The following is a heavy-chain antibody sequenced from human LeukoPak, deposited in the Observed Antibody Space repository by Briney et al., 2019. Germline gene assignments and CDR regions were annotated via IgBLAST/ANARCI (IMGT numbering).Heavy chain of an antibody. D-gene: IGHD4-11*01. J-gene: IGHJ4*02. CDR2: IYYTGST. CDR1: GVSISTSY. Sequence: SETLSLTCTVSGVSISTSYWSWIRQPPGKGLEWIGYIYYTGSTTYNPSLKSRITMSVGTSKSQFSLKLSSVTAADTAVYYCARLQSYGNFLDDYWGQGTLVTVSS. V-gene: IGHV4-59*01. CDR3: ARLQSYGNFLDDY.